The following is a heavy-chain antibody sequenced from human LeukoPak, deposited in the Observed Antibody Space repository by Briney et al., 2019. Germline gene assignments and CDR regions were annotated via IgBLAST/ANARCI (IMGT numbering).Heavy chain of an antibody. D-gene: IGHD6-13*01. Sequence: SVKVSCKASGGTFSSYAISWVRQAPGQGLEWTGGIIPIFGTANYAQKFQGRVTITADKSTSTAYMELRSLRSEDTAVYYCARGSWSTGYSNYWGQGTLVTVSS. CDR2: IIPIFGTA. V-gene: IGHV1-69*06. J-gene: IGHJ4*02. CDR3: ARGSWSTGYSNY. CDR1: GGTFSSYA.